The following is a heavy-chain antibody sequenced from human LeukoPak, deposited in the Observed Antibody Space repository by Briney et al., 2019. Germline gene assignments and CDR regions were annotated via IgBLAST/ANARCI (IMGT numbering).Heavy chain of an antibody. V-gene: IGHV3-30*02. CDR3: ARDEDTYSSGWYDY. J-gene: IGHJ4*02. CDR1: GFTFSSYG. D-gene: IGHD6-19*01. CDR2: IRYDGSNK. Sequence: GGSLRLSCAASGFTFSSYGMHWVRQAPGKGLEWVAFIRYDGSNKYYADSVKGRFTISRDNSKNTLYLQMNSLRAEDTAVYYCARDEDTYSSGWYDYWGQGTLVTVSS.